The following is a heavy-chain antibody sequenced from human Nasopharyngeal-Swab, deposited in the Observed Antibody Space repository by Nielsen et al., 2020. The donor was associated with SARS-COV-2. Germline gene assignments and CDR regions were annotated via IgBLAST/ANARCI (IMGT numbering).Heavy chain of an antibody. CDR3: ARHRYSSSWSWYFDY. V-gene: IGHV4-39*01. CDR1: GGSISSSSYY. D-gene: IGHD6-13*01. CDR2: IYYSGRP. Sequence: SETLSLTCTVSGGSISSSSYYWVWICQPPGKGLEWIGSIYYSGRPYYNPSLKSRVPISVDTSKNQFSLKLSYVEEEGTAVYYCARHRYSSSWSWYFDYWGPRTLVTVPS. J-gene: IGHJ4*01.